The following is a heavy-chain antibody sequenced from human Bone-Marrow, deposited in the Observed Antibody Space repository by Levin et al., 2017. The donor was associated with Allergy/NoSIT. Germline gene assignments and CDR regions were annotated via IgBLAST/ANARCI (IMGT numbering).Heavy chain of an antibody. CDR1: GYTFTSYD. Sequence: TGGSLRLSCKASGYTFTSYDINWVRQAPGQGLEWMGWMNLNSGNTGFAQKFQGRVTMTWHTSISTAYMELSSLRSEDTAVYYCAREVSGEYVSGAFDYWGQGTLVTVST. CDR2: MNLNSGNT. V-gene: IGHV1-8*01. D-gene: IGHD4-17*01. CDR3: AREVSGEYVSGAFDY. J-gene: IGHJ4*02.